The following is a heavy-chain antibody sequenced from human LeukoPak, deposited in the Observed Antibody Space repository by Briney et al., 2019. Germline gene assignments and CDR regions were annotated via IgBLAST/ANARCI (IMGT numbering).Heavy chain of an antibody. Sequence: GASVKVSCKASGGTFSSYAISWVRQAPGQELEWMGGIIPIFGTANYAQKFQGRVTITADESTSTAYMELSSPRSEDTAVYYCAGASAYYYDSSGYPFDYWGQGTLVTVSS. V-gene: IGHV1-69*13. J-gene: IGHJ4*02. CDR3: AGASAYYYDSSGYPFDY. CDR2: IIPIFGTA. CDR1: GGTFSSYA. D-gene: IGHD3-22*01.